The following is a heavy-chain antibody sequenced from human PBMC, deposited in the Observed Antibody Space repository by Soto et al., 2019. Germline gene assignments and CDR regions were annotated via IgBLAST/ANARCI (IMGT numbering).Heavy chain of an antibody. CDR2: IYYGGST. V-gene: IGHV4-59*01. Sequence: SETLSLTCTVSGGSFSPNYWSWIRQPPGKGLEWIGYIYYGGSTNYNPSLKSRVTISVDTSKNQFSLKLSSVTAADTAVYYCARAYGGYADYWGQGALVTVSS. CDR1: GGSFSPNY. D-gene: IGHD5-12*01. J-gene: IGHJ4*02. CDR3: ARAYGGYADY.